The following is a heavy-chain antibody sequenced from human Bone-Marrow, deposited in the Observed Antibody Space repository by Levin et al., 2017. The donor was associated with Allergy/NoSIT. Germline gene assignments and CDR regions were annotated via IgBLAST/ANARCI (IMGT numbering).Heavy chain of an antibody. Sequence: ASVKVSCKASGYTFTSYAMHWVRQAPGQRLEWMGWINAGNGNTKYSQKFQGRVTITRDTSASTAYMELSSLRSEDTAVYYCARVKGLVAGTGWFDPWGQGTLVTVSS. D-gene: IGHD6-19*01. CDR3: ARVKGLVAGTGWFDP. CDR1: GYTFTSYA. V-gene: IGHV1-3*01. CDR2: INAGNGNT. J-gene: IGHJ5*02.